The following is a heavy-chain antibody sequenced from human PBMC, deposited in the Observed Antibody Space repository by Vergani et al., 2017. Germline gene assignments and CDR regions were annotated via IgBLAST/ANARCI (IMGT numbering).Heavy chain of an antibody. J-gene: IGHJ4*02. V-gene: IGHV3-33*06. CDR2: IWYDGIKK. CDR3: AKLPYSDPPGRLDY. CDR1: GFTFSSYG. D-gene: IGHD1-26*01. Sequence: QVQLVESGGGVVQPGRSLRLSCAASGFTFSSYGMHWVRQAPGKGLEWVAVIWYDGIKKYYGDSVKGRFTISRDNSKNTLYLQMNSLRAEDTAVYYCAKLPYSDPPGRLDYWGQGTLVTVSS.